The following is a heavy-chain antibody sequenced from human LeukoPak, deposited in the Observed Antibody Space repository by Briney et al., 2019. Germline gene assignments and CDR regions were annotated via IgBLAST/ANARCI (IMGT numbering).Heavy chain of an antibody. CDR1: GYTLTELS. V-gene: IGHV1-24*01. D-gene: IGHD3-10*01. Sequence: GASVKVSCKVSGYTLTELSMHWVRQAPGKGLEWMGGFDPEDGETTYAQKFQGRVTMIEDTSTDTAYMELSSLKASDTAMYYCARQIPGVWFGESADSWGQGTLVTVSS. CDR2: FDPEDGET. J-gene: IGHJ4*02. CDR3: ARQIPGVWFGESADS.